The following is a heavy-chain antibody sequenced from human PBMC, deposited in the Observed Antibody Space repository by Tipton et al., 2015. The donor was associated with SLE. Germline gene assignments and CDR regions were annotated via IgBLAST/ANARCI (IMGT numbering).Heavy chain of an antibody. CDR3: ARHYDFLSGFDY. CDR2: IYYSGSI. CDR1: GDSISSGSYY. Sequence: GLVKPSGTLSLTCTVSGDSISSGSYYWSWIRQPPGKGLEWIGYIYYSGSINYNPSLKSRVTISVDTSKNQFSLSLSSVTEADTALYYCARHYDFLSGFDYWGQGTLVTVSS. J-gene: IGHJ4*02. D-gene: IGHD3-3*01. V-gene: IGHV4-61*01.